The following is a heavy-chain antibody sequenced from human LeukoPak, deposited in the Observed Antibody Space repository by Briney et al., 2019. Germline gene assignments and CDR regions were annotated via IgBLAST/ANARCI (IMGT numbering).Heavy chain of an antibody. V-gene: IGHV4-39*01. CDR3: ARASFNVVFGNWFDP. Sequence: PSENLSLTCTVSSGSIGSSSNYWGWIRQAPGKGLEWIGNVYYSGSTFYNPSLKSRVTISVDTSKNQFSLKLRSVTAADTATYYCARASFNVVFGNWFDPWGQGTLVTVSS. J-gene: IGHJ5*02. D-gene: IGHD2-8*01. CDR1: SGSIGSSSNY. CDR2: VYYSGST.